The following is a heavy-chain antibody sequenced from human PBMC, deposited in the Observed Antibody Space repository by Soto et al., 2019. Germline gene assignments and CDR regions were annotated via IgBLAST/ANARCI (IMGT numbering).Heavy chain of an antibody. Sequence: GSLIDSCEAAGVKIVYHGMSCIIQAPGKGLEWVSSISGRGVDTLYADSVKGRFTISRDNSRNTLYLQVNSLRAEDTAVYYCAKDQTDLTVFDISGQGT. V-gene: IGHV3-23*01. J-gene: IGHJ4*02. D-gene: IGHD1-1*01. CDR1: GVKIVYHG. CDR2: ISGRGVDT. CDR3: AKDQTDLTVFDI.